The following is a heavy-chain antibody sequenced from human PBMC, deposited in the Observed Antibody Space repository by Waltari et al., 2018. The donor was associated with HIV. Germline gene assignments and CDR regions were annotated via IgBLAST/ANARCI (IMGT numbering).Heavy chain of an antibody. D-gene: IGHD3-10*01. CDR2: IIPIFHSA. V-gene: IGHV1-69*01. Sequence: QVQLVQSGAEVKKPGSSVKVSCKASGGNFNSYAIHWVRQAPGKGLEWMGGIIPIFHSATYAQKFQGRVTITADASTSTTYMDLSSLRFEDTAIYYCATPRDGDTYYYFDLWGRGTLVTVSS. CDR1: GGNFNSYA. CDR3: ATPRDGDTYYYFDL. J-gene: IGHJ2*01.